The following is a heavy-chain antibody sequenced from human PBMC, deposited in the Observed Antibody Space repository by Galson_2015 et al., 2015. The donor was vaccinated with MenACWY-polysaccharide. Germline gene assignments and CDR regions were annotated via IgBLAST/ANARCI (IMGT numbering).Heavy chain of an antibody. J-gene: IGHJ4*02. CDR2: IKEDGSVK. D-gene: IGHD1-1*01. V-gene: IGHV3-7*01. CDR3: ARDSHYNTLDY. CDR1: GFTFSSSW. Sequence: SLRLSCAVSGFTFSSSWMTWVRQAPGKGLEWVANIKEDGSVKNYVDSVRGRFTISRDNALNSVYLQVDSLRAEETAVYYCARDSHYNTLDYWGQGTLVAVSS.